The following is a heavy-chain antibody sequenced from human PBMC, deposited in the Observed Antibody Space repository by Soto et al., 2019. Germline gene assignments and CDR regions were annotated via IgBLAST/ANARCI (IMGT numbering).Heavy chain of an antibody. CDR1: GFTFSIYA. V-gene: IGHV3-23*01. D-gene: IGHD6-19*01. Sequence: EVQLLESGGGLVQPGGSLRLSCAASGFTFSIYAMSWVRQAPGKGLEWVSAISGSGDYTYYADSVKGRFDISRDNSKNTLYLQMNSLRAEDTAVYYCAKVLKAVAGTYDYWGQGTLVTVSS. CDR2: ISGSGDYT. CDR3: AKVLKAVAGTYDY. J-gene: IGHJ4*02.